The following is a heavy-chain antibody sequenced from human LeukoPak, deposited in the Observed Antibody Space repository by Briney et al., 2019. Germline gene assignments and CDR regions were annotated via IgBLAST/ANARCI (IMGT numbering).Heavy chain of an antibody. D-gene: IGHD3-3*01. Sequence: SGGSLRLSCAASGFTFSTCAMGWVRQAPGKGLEWVSSISGSGGSTYYADSVKGRFTISRDNSRNTVYMEMNSLRAEDTALYYCAKGGQNFDFWRFDYWGQGTLVPVSS. CDR3: AKGGQNFDFWRFDY. J-gene: IGHJ4*02. CDR2: ISGSGGST. V-gene: IGHV3-23*01. CDR1: GFTFSTCA.